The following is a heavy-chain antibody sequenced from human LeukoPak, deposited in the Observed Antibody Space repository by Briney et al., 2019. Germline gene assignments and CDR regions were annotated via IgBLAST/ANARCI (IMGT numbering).Heavy chain of an antibody. Sequence: GGSLRLSCADSGFIFSSHTRNWVRQAPGKGLEWVSSISSTSDIYYADSVKGRFTISRDSSKNTLYLQMNSLRAEDTAVYYCARGAVATVRGYFDYWGQGTLVTVSS. CDR1: GFIFSSHT. V-gene: IGHV3-21*04. D-gene: IGHD2-15*01. J-gene: IGHJ4*02. CDR3: ARGAVATVRGYFDY. CDR2: ISSTSDI.